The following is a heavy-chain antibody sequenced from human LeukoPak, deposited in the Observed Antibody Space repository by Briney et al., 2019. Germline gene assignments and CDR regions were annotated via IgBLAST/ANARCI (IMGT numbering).Heavy chain of an antibody. CDR1: GGSISSYY. CDR2: IYYSGST. CDR3: ARDEYGGPFDY. J-gene: IGHJ4*02. V-gene: IGHV4-59*01. Sequence: PSETLSLTCTVSGGSISSYYWSWIRQPPGKGLEWIGYIYYSGSTNYNPSLKSRVTISVDTSKNQFSLKLSSVTAADTAVYYCARDEYGGPFDYWGQGTLVTVSS. D-gene: IGHD4/OR15-4a*01.